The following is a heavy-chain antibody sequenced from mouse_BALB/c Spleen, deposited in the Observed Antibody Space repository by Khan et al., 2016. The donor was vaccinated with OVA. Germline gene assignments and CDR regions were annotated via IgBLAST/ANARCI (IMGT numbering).Heavy chain of an antibody. J-gene: IGHJ2*01. CDR3: ASGRLLLRYPDYIDY. D-gene: IGHD3-2*02. CDR1: GYSITSDYA. V-gene: IGHV3-2*02. CDR2: ISDSGST. Sequence: VKLEESGPGLLKPSQSLSLTCTVTGYSITSDYARNWIRQFPGNKLEWMAYISDSGSTTYNASLRSRTSITRNTSTNHFFLKLNSVSTEDTATYYCASGRLLLRYPDYIDYWGQGTTLTVSS.